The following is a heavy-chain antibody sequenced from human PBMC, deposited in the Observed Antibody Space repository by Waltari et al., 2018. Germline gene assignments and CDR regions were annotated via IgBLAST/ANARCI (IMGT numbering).Heavy chain of an antibody. CDR2: ISSRIYI. CDR3: GRDVYGDYVGGGGGAFDI. Sequence: EVQLVESGGGLVKPGGSLRLSCAASEFTLSTYSMKWVRQAPGKGVEWVSSISSRIYIYYVDSVKGRFTISRDNAKNALYLQMNSLRAEDTAVYYCGRDVYGDYVGGGGGAFDIWGQGTMVTVSS. V-gene: IGHV3-21*01. D-gene: IGHD4-17*01. CDR1: EFTLSTYS. J-gene: IGHJ3*02.